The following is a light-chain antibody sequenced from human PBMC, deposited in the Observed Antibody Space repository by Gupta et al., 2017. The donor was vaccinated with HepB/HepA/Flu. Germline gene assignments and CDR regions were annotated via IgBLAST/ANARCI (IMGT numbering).Light chain of an antibody. CDR1: QGISNY. CDR2: TAS. V-gene: IGKV1-9*01. J-gene: IGKJ5*01. CDR3: QHRHSYPIT. Sequence: DIQLTQSPSFLSASVGDRVSITCRASQGISNYLAWYQQTPGKAPKLLIYTASTLQSAVPSRFSGSGSGTEFTLTINSLQPEDFATYYCQHRHSYPITFGQGTLLEIK.